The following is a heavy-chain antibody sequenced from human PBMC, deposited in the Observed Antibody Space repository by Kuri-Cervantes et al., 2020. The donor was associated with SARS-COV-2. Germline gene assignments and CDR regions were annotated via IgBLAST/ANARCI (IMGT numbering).Heavy chain of an antibody. Sequence: SVKVSCKASGDTFSAYAISWVRQAPGQGLEWMGRLSPVLRTTHYAQKFQGRLTITADNSTTTAYMDLGSLKSDDTAAYYCAVGGEYQMLGPYLNYWGQGTLVTVSS. V-gene: IGHV1-69*04. CDR3: AVGGEYQMLGPYLNY. CDR2: LSPVLRTT. D-gene: IGHD3-16*01. J-gene: IGHJ4*02. CDR1: GDTFSAYA.